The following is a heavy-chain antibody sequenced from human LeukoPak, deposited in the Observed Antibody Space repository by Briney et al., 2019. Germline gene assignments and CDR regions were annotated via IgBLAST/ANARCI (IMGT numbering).Heavy chain of an antibody. CDR2: INPSGGST. D-gene: IGHD3-10*02. V-gene: IGHV1-46*01. CDR1: GYTFTSYY. J-gene: IGHJ4*02. CDR3: ARARFGELLNY. Sequence: ASVKVSCKASGYTFTSYYMHWVRQAPVQGLEWMGIINPSGGSTSYAQKFQGRVTMTRDTSISTAYMEVSRLKSDDTAVYYCARARFGELLNYWGQGTLVTVSS.